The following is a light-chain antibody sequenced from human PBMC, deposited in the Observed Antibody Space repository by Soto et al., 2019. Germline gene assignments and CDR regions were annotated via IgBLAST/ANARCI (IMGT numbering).Light chain of an antibody. CDR2: GAS. J-gene: IGKJ1*01. V-gene: IGKV3-20*01. CDR3: QQYGSSPRT. CDR1: QSVNNNY. Sequence: ETVLTQSPGTLSLSPGERATLSCRASQSVNNNYLAWYQQKPGQAPRLLIYGASRRATGIPDKFGGSGSGTDFTLAISRLEPEDFAMYYCQQYGSSPRTFGQGTKVDIK.